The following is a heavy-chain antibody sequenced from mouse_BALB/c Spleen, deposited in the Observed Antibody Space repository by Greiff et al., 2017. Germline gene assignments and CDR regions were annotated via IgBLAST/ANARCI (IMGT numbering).Heavy chain of an antibody. CDR2: ISYSGST. V-gene: IGHV3-2*02. J-gene: IGHJ2*01. CDR1: GYSITSDYA. Sequence: EVKLMESGPGLVKPSQSLSLTCTVTGYSITSDYAWNWIRQFPGNKLEWMGYISYSGSTSYNPSLKSRISITRDTSKNQFFLQLNSVTTEDTATYYCARRGYYFEYWGQGTTLTVSS. CDR3: ARRGYYFEY.